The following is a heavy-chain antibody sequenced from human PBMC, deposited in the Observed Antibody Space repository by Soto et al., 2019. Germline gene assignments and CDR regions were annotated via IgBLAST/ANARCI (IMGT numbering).Heavy chain of an antibody. J-gene: IGHJ3*02. CDR2: ISGSGGST. CDR1: GFTFSSYA. V-gene: IGHV3-23*01. CDR3: AKIGSAFGRSI. Sequence: EVQLLESGGGLVQPGGSLRLSCAASGFTFSSYAMSWVRQAPGKGLEWVSAISGSGGSTYYANSVKGRFTISRDNSKNTLYLQMNSLRAEDTAVYYGAKIGSAFGRSIWGQGTMVTVSS. D-gene: IGHD3-10*01.